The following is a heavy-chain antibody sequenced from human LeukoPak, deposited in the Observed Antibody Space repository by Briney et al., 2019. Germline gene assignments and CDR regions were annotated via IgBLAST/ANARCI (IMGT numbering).Heavy chain of an antibody. CDR3: TSEDRSGYYFY. V-gene: IGHV3-49*03. CDR1: GFTFGDYA. D-gene: IGHD3-22*01. CDR2: IRSKAYGGTT. J-gene: IGHJ4*02. Sequence: PGGSLRLSCTASGFTFGDYAMSWFRQAPGKGLEWVGFIRSKAYGGTTEYAASVKGRFTISRDDSKSIAYLQMNSLKTEDTAVYYCTSEDRSGYYFYWGQGTLVTVSS.